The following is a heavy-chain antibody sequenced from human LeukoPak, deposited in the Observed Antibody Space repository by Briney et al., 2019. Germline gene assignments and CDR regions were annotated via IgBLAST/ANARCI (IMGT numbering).Heavy chain of an antibody. V-gene: IGHV3-23*01. J-gene: IGHJ4*02. Sequence: GGSLRLSCAASGFIFSSYAMSWDRQAPGKGLEWVSVISGSGGSIYDADSVKGRFTISRDNSKNTLYLQMNSLRVEDTAVYYCAKTRGGVVATTSDYWGQGTLVTVSS. CDR2: ISGSGGSI. CDR1: GFIFSSYA. D-gene: IGHD5-12*01. CDR3: AKTRGGVVATTSDY.